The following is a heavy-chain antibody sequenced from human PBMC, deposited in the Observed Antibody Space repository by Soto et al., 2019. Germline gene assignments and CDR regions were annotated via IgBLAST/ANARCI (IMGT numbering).Heavy chain of an antibody. V-gene: IGHV1-8*01. CDR2: MNPNSGNT. J-gene: IGHJ4*02. Sequence: QVQLVQSGAEVKKPGASVKVSCKASGYTFTSYDINWVRQATGQGLEWMGWMNPNSGNTGYAQKFQGKVTMTRNTSISTAYMELSSLRSEDTAVYYCATIRRYYDILTDDWGQGTLVTVSS. CDR3: ATIRRYYDILTDD. D-gene: IGHD3-9*01. CDR1: GYTFTSYD.